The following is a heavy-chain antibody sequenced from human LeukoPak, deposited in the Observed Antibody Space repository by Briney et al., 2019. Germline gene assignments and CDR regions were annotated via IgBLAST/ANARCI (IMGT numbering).Heavy chain of an antibody. CDR1: GFTFDDYA. CDR3: ARGKYYDILTLFDY. Sequence: GGSLRLSCAASGFTFDDYAMHWVRQAPGKGLEWVSGISWNSGSIGYADSVKGRFTISRDNAKNSLYLQMNSLRAEDTALYYCARGKYYDILTLFDYWGQGTLVTVSS. CDR2: ISWNSGSI. D-gene: IGHD3-9*01. V-gene: IGHV3-9*01. J-gene: IGHJ4*02.